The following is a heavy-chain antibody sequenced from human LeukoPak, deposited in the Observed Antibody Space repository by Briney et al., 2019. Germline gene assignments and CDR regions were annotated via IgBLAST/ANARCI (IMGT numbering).Heavy chain of an antibody. CDR3: AILPADLTAYDY. Sequence: SETLSLTCAVYGVSFSGYYWSWIRQPPGKGLEWIGEINHSGSTNYNPSLKSRVTISVDTSKNQFSLKLSSVTAADTAVYYCAILPADLTAYDYWGQGTLVTVSS. D-gene: IGHD1-26*01. J-gene: IGHJ4*02. CDR1: GVSFSGYY. V-gene: IGHV4-34*01. CDR2: INHSGST.